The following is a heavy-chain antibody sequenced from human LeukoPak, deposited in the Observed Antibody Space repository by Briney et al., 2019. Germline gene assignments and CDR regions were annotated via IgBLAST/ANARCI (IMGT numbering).Heavy chain of an antibody. J-gene: IGHJ4*02. Sequence: ASVKVSCKASGYTFTGYYMHWVRQAPGQGPEWMGWINPNSGGTNYAQKFQGRVTMTRDTSISTAYMELSRLRSDDTAVYYCARRYYDSSGYYYDDYWGQGTLVTVSS. CDR1: GYTFTGYY. CDR2: INPNSGGT. V-gene: IGHV1-2*02. CDR3: ARRYYDSSGYYYDDY. D-gene: IGHD3-22*01.